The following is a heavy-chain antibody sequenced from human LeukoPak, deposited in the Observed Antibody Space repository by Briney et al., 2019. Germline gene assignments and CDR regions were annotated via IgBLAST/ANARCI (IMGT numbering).Heavy chain of an antibody. V-gene: IGHV4-59*12. D-gene: IGHD4-11*01. J-gene: IGHJ4*02. Sequence: SETLSLTCTVSGGSISSDYWSWIRQPPGKGLEWIGYIYYRGSTNYNPSLKSRVTISVDTSTNQFSLKLSSVTAADTAVYYCARGLQYFDYWGQGTLVIVSS. CDR1: GGSISSDY. CDR2: IYYRGST. CDR3: ARGLQYFDY.